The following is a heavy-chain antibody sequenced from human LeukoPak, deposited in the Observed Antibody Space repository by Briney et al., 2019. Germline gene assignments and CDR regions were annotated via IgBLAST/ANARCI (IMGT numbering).Heavy chain of an antibody. D-gene: IGHD3-10*01. CDR2: INYSGST. CDR1: GGSITTYY. J-gene: IGHJ4*02. V-gene: IGHV4-59*01. Sequence: SETLSLTCTVSGGSITTYYWTWIRQPPGKGLEWIGCINYSGSTNYNPSLKSRVTISVDTSKNQFSLKLSSVTAADTAVYYCARDQEDSGTDYWGQGTLVTVSS. CDR3: ARDQEDSGTDY.